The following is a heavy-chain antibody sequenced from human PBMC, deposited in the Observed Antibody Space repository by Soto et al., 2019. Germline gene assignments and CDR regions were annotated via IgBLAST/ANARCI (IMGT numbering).Heavy chain of an antibody. CDR3: ARDSGYSYGSLSY. Sequence: SETLSLTCTVSGDSIRDGGYYWAWIRQLPGKGLEWLGYIYYTGSTYYNPSLKSRLTISVDMSKSQFSLKLTSLTAADTAVYYCARDSGYSYGSLSYWGQGTLVTVSS. J-gene: IGHJ4*02. V-gene: IGHV4-31*03. CDR1: GDSIRDGGYY. D-gene: IGHD5-18*01. CDR2: IYYTGST.